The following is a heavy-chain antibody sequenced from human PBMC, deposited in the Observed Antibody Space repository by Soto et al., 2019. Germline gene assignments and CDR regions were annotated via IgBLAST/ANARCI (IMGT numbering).Heavy chain of an antibody. CDR2: IYYSGRP. Sequence: QVQLQESGPGLVKPSETLSLTCTVSGGSISSYYWSWIRQPPGKGLEWIGYIYYSGRPNYNPSLKSRXXIXVXXSKNQFSLKLSSVTAADTAVYYCARGRRDGYNLDYWGQGTLVTVSS. D-gene: IGHD5-12*01. J-gene: IGHJ4*02. CDR3: ARGRRDGYNLDY. CDR1: GGSISSYY. V-gene: IGHV4-59*01.